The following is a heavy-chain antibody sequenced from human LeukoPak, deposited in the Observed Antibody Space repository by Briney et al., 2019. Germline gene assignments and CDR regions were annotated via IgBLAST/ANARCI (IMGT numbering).Heavy chain of an antibody. D-gene: IGHD1-1*01. CDR3: ARQNDRSHDY. CDR2: IVGSSST. Sequence: GGSLRLSCAASGFTFSNFAMTWVRQAPGKGLEWVSSIVGSSSTYYADSLKGRFTISRDNAKNSLYLQMNSLRAEDTAVYYCARQNDRSHDYWGQGTLVTVSS. V-gene: IGHV3-21*01. J-gene: IGHJ4*02. CDR1: GFTFSNFA.